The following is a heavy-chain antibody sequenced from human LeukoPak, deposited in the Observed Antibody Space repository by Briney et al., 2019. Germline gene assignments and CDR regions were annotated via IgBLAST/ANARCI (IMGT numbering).Heavy chain of an antibody. Sequence: GGSLRLSCAASGFTFSDYYMSWVRQAPGKGLEWVSAIDPSSTYIYYADSVKGRFTISRDNAENSLYLQMNSLRVEDTAVYYCARAPTVCSSSSCQADYWGQGTLVTVSS. J-gene: IGHJ4*02. CDR1: GFTFSDYY. CDR2: IDPSSTYI. CDR3: ARAPTVCSSSSCQADY. V-gene: IGHV3-21*01. D-gene: IGHD2-2*01.